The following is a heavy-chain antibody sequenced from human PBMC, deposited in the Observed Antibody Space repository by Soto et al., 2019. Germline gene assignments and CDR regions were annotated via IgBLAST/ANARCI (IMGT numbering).Heavy chain of an antibody. CDR1: GYTFTSYG. D-gene: IGHD3-10*01. CDR3: ARTRGSGRGFLNWFDP. Sequence: ASVKVSCKASGYTFTSYGISWVRQAPGQGLEWMGWISAYNGNTNYAQKLQGRVTMTTDTSTSTAYMELRSLRSDDTAVYYWARTRGSGRGFLNWFDPWGQGTLVTVSS. J-gene: IGHJ5*02. V-gene: IGHV1-18*01. CDR2: ISAYNGNT.